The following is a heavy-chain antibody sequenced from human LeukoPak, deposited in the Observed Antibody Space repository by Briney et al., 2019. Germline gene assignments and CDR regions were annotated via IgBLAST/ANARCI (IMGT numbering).Heavy chain of an antibody. CDR3: AREWGLIAVVGVPGY. Sequence: AGGSLRLSCVASGFSFSKYGMHWVRQAPGKGLEWLAIIWYDGNNKYYADSVKGRVTISRDNSKNTLFLEMTDLRAEGTAVYFCAREWGLIAVVGVPGYWGQGALVTVSS. CDR1: GFSFSKYG. D-gene: IGHD2-21*01. V-gene: IGHV3-33*01. J-gene: IGHJ4*02. CDR2: IWYDGNNK.